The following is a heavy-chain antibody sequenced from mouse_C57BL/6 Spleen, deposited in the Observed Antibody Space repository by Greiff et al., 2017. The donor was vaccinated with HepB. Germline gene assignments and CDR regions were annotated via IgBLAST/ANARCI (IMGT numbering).Heavy chain of an antibody. Sequence: QVQLKESGAELVKPGASVKMSCKASGYTFTTYPIEWMKQNHGKSLEWIGNFHPYNDDTKYNEKFKGKATLTVEKSSSTVYLELSRLTSDDSAVYYCARPGLLRSQAWFAYWGQGTLVTVSA. V-gene: IGHV1-47*01. CDR2: FHPYNDDT. CDR1: GYTFTTYP. J-gene: IGHJ3*01. D-gene: IGHD2-3*01. CDR3: ARPGLLRSQAWFAY.